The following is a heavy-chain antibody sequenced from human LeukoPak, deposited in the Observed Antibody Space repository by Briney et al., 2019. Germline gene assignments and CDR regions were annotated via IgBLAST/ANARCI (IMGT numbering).Heavy chain of an antibody. CDR2: ISGSGGST. Sequence: GGSLRLSCAASGFTFSSYAMSWVRQAPGKGLEWVSAISGSGGSTYYADSVKGLFTISRDNTKNTLYLQMNSLRAEDTAVYYCAKTPPPYCGGDCYPDYWGQGTLVTVSS. CDR1: GFTFSSYA. J-gene: IGHJ4*02. CDR3: AKTPPPYCGGDCYPDY. V-gene: IGHV3-23*01. D-gene: IGHD2-21*02.